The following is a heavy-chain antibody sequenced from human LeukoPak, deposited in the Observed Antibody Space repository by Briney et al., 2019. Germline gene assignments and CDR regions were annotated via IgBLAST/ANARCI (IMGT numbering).Heavy chain of an antibody. CDR1: GFTFSIYA. CDR3: AKGGGYVWGSFHY. J-gene: IGHJ4*02. V-gene: IGHV3-23*01. Sequence: GGSLRLSCAASGFTFSIYAMSWVRQAPGKGLEWVSAISGSGGSTYYADSVKGRFTISRDNSKNTLYLQMNSLRAEDTAVYYCAKGGGYVWGSFHYWGQGTLVTVSS. CDR2: ISGSGGST. D-gene: IGHD3-16*01.